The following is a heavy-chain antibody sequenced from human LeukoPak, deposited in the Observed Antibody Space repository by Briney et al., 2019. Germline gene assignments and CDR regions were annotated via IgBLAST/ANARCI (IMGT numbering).Heavy chain of an antibody. Sequence: GGSLRLSCAASGFDFTKTWMSWVRQAPGKGLEWVANINQKGGDIHYVDSVKGRFTISRGNAQNSLFLQMNSLRAEDTAVYYCATYINWVAGDVWGQGTTVTVSS. CDR3: ATYINWVAGDV. CDR1: GFDFTKTW. CDR2: INQKGGDI. V-gene: IGHV3-7*01. D-gene: IGHD1-1*01. J-gene: IGHJ6*02.